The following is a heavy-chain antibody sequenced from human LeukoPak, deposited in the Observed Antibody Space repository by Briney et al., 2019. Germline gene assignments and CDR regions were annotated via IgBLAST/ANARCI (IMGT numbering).Heavy chain of an antibody. CDR1: GGSISSGRYY. Sequence: PSETLSLTCTVSGGSISSGRYYWSWIRQPAGTGLEWIGRISTSGRTDYNPSLKSRVTISVDTSKNQFSLKLNSVTAADTAVYYCARGHLNYYYYMDVWGKGTTVTISS. CDR3: ARGHLNYYYYMDV. CDR2: ISTSGRT. J-gene: IGHJ6*03. V-gene: IGHV4-61*02.